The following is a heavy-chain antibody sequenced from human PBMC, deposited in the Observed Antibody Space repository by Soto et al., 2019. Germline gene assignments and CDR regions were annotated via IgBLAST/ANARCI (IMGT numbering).Heavy chain of an antibody. CDR1: GGTFSSYT. D-gene: IGHD1-7*01. CDR2: IIPILGIA. J-gene: IGHJ4*02. CDR3: ARAGVYNWNYGFFDY. V-gene: IGHV1-69*02. Sequence: QVQLVQSGAEVKKPGSSVKVSCKASGGTFSSYTISWVRQAPGQGLEWMGRIIPILGIANYAQKFQGRVTITADKSTSTAYMELSSLRSEDMAVYYCARAGVYNWNYGFFDYWGQGTLVTVSS.